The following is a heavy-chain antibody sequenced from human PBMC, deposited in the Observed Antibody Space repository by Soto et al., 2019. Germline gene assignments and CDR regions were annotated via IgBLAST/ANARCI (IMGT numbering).Heavy chain of an antibody. D-gene: IGHD3-16*01. Sequence: SETLSLTCTVSGGSISSSSYYWGWIRQPPGKGLEWIGSIYYSGSTYYNPSLKSRVTISVDRSKNQFSLKLSSVTAADTAVYYCARLTRTGELRDDYWGQGTLVTVSS. CDR2: IYYSGST. V-gene: IGHV4-39*07. J-gene: IGHJ4*02. CDR1: GGSISSSSYY. CDR3: ARLTRTGELRDDY.